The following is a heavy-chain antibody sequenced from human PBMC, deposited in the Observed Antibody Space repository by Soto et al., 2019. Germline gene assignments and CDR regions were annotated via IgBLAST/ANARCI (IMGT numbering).Heavy chain of an antibody. V-gene: IGHV3-64*01. Sequence: EVQLVESGGGLVQPGGSLRLSCAASGFTFSSYAMHWVRQAPGKGLEYVSAISSNGGSTYYANSVKGRFTISRDNSKNTLYLQMGSLRAEGMAVYYCARERQDIVVVVAAGDAFDIWGQGTMVTVSS. CDR3: ARERQDIVVVVAAGDAFDI. J-gene: IGHJ3*02. D-gene: IGHD2-15*01. CDR1: GFTFSSYA. CDR2: ISSNGGST.